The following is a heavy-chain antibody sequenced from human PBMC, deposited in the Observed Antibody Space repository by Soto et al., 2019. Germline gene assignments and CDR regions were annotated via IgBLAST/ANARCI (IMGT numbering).Heavy chain of an antibody. Sequence: SETLSLTCAVSGGSIISSNWWSWVRQPPGKGLEWIGEIYHSGPTYYNPSLKSRVTISVDTSKNQFSLKLNSVTAADTAVYYCARDRVMLTFGGASEEWGIDSWGQGTLVPVSS. J-gene: IGHJ4*02. CDR1: GGSIISSNW. CDR3: ARDRVMLTFGGASEEWGIDS. D-gene: IGHD3-16*01. V-gene: IGHV4-4*02. CDR2: IYHSGPT.